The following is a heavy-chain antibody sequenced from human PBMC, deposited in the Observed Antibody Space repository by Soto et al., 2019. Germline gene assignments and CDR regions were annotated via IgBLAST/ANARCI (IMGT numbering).Heavy chain of an antibody. V-gene: IGHV4-59*01. CDR1: GGSISSYY. J-gene: IGHJ4*02. D-gene: IGHD2-21*02. CDR3: ARGWGLVFDY. CDR2: IYYSGST. Sequence: LSETLSLTCTVSGGSISSYYWSWIRQPPGKGLEWIGYIYYSGSTNYNPSLKSRVTISVDTSKNQFSLKLSSVTAADTAVYYCARGWGLVFDYWGQGTLVTVSS.